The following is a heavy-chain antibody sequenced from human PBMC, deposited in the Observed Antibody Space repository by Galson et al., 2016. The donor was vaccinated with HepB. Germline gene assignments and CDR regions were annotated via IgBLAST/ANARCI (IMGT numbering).Heavy chain of an antibody. CDR3: ARDNTYCQDS. Sequence: SLRLSCAASGFAFSSHWMHWVRQDLGKGLVWVSRINSDGTISNYADSVKGRFTISRDNAKNTLYLQMDSLRAEDAAVYYCARDNTYCQDSWGQGTLVIVSS. J-gene: IGHJ4*02. CDR1: GFAFSSHW. CDR2: INSDGTIS. D-gene: IGHD1-26*01. V-gene: IGHV3-74*01.